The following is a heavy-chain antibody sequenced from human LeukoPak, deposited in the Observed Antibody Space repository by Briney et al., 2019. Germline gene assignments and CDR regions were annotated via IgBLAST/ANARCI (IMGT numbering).Heavy chain of an antibody. D-gene: IGHD3-22*01. Sequence: LTGGSLRLSCAASGFTFSSYGMSWVRQAPGKGLEWVSAISGSGGSTYYADSVKGRFTISRDNAKNSLYLQMNSLRAEDTAVYYCASHDSEGYFDYWGQGTLVTVSS. CDR3: ASHDSEGYFDY. J-gene: IGHJ4*02. CDR2: ISGSGGST. V-gene: IGHV3-23*01. CDR1: GFTFSSYG.